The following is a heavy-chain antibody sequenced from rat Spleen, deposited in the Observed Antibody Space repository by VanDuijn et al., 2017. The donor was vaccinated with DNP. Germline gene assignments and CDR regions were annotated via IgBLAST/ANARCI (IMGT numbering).Heavy chain of an antibody. V-gene: IGHV5-22*01. CDR1: GFTFRAYY. CDR3: VRWNSGHFDY. J-gene: IGHJ2*01. CDR2: IGSPAYAP. Sequence: EVQLVESGGGLVQPGRSLKLSCAASGFTFRAYYMAWVRQAPSKGLEWVAYIGSPAYAPYYADSVKGRFTISRDNAKSTLHLQMNSLRSEDMATYYCVRWNSGHFDYWGQGVMVTVSS. D-gene: IGHD4-3*01.